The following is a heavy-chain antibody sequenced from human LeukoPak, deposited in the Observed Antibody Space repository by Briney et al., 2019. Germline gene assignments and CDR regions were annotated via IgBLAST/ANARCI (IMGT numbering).Heavy chain of an antibody. CDR3: ARVTTVEGVDY. CDR1: GYSISSGYY. CDR2: IYHSGST. Sequence: SETLSLTCTVSGYSISSGYYWGWIRQPPGKGLEWIGSIYHSGSTYYNPSLKGRVTISVDTSKNQFSLKLSSVTAADTAVYYCARVTTVEGVDYWGQGTLVTVSS. J-gene: IGHJ4*02. D-gene: IGHD4-11*01. V-gene: IGHV4-38-2*02.